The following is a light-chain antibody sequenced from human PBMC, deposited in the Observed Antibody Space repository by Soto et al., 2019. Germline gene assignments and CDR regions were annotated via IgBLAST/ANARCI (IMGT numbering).Light chain of an antibody. CDR3: QQRSNWPYT. CDR2: DAS. J-gene: IGKJ2*01. V-gene: IGKV3-11*01. CDR1: QSVSSY. Sequence: EIVLTQSPATLSLSPGERATLSCRASQSVSSYLAWYQQKPGQAPRLLIYDASNRATGFPARFSGSGSGTAFTLNISSLEPEAFAVNYCQQRSNWPYTFGQGTKLEIK.